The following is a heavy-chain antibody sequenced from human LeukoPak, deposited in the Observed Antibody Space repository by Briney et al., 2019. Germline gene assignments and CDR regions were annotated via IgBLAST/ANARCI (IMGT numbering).Heavy chain of an antibody. CDR3: ARPLYSGSYEYAFDI. Sequence: PGGSLRLSCAASGFTFSSYWMSWVRQAPGKGLEWVSGINWNGGSTGYADSVKGRFTISRDNAKNSLYLQMNSLRAEDTALYYCARPLYSGSYEYAFDIWGQGTMVTVSS. CDR1: GFTFSSYW. J-gene: IGHJ3*02. D-gene: IGHD1-26*01. CDR2: INWNGGST. V-gene: IGHV3-20*04.